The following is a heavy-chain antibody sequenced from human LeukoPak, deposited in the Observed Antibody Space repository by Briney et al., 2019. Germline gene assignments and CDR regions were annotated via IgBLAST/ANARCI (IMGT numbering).Heavy chain of an antibody. CDR1: GFTFSSYA. V-gene: IGHV3-23*01. Sequence: GGSLRLSCAASGFTFSSYAMSWVRQAPGKGLEWASTLTFSGGSTYYADSVKGRFTISRDNSKNTLYLQMNSLRAEDTAVYYCAKGRSEYSYTSDALNVWGQGTMITVSS. J-gene: IGHJ3*01. CDR3: AKGRSEYSYTSDALNV. D-gene: IGHD5-18*01. CDR2: LTFSGGST.